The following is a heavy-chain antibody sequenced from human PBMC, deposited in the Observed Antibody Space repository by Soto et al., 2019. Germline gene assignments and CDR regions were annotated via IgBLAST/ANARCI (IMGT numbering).Heavy chain of an antibody. D-gene: IGHD6-13*01. J-gene: IGHJ4*02. Sequence: GGSLRLSCAASGFTFSSYVMGWVRQSPGKGLEWVSSISKSGVDTYYADSVRGRFIISRDNSKNTLFLQMNSLRAEDTATYYCAKKAPAAPVDWGQGALVTVSS. V-gene: IGHV3-23*01. CDR2: ISKSGVDT. CDR1: GFTFSSYV. CDR3: AKKAPAAPVD.